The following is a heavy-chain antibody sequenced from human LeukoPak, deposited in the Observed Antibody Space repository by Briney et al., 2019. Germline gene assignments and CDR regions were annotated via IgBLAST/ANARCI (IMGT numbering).Heavy chain of an antibody. CDR3: AREEDGGYFDY. V-gene: IGHV1-46*01. D-gene: IGHD2-15*01. Sequence: ASVKVSCKASGYTFTSYYIHWVRQAPGQGLEWMGIINPSGGNTNYARKFQGRATMTRDTSTSTVYMELSSLRSEDTAMYYCAREEDGGYFDYWGQGTVVTVSS. CDR1: GYTFTSYY. CDR2: INPSGGNT. J-gene: IGHJ4*02.